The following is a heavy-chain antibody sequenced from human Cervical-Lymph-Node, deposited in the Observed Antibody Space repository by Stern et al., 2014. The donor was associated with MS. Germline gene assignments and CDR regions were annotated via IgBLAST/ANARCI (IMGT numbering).Heavy chain of an antibody. D-gene: IGHD3-3*01. CDR2: INTNTGTP. J-gene: IGHJ5*02. Sequence: QVQLVQSGSELKTPGASVNVSCKASGYTFDKYLINWVRQAPGKGLEWMGWINTNTGTPTYDRGFPGRFVFSMDTSVNTAYLHISRLKTEDTAVYYCARDMSDFWSDYGHNWFDPWGQGTLIIVSS. CDR3: ARDMSDFWSDYGHNWFDP. V-gene: IGHV7-4-1*02. CDR1: GYTFDKYL.